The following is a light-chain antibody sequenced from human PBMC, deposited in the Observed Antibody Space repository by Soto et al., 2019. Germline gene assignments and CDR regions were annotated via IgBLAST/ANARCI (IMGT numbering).Light chain of an antibody. CDR1: QSVDNY. CDR2: GAS. Sequence: ILMTQSPDTLSVSLGQRVTLSCRASQSVDNYLAWYQQRPGQSPRLLIYGASTRATGVPARFSGSGSGTDFTLPISSLQSEDLAVYYCQQYNDWPRTFGPGTKVELK. CDR3: QQYNDWPRT. V-gene: IGKV3-15*01. J-gene: IGKJ1*01.